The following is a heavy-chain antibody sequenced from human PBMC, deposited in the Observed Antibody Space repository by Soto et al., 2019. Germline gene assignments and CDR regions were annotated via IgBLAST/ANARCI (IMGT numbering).Heavy chain of an antibody. CDR2: ISAYNGNK. CDR3: ARLGWSIAATYGLSYYYYGMDV. CDR1: GYTFTSYG. Sequence: QVQLVQSGAEVKKPGASVKVSCKASGYTFTSYGISWVRQAPGQGLEWMGWISAYNGNKNYAQKLQGRVTMTTDTSTSTAYMELRSLRSDDTAVYYCARLGWSIAATYGLSYYYYGMDVWGQGATVNVSS. V-gene: IGHV1-18*01. J-gene: IGHJ6*02. D-gene: IGHD6-6*01.